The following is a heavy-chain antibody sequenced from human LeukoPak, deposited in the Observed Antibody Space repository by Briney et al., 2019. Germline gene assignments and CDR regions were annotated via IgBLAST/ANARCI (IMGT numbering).Heavy chain of an antibody. Sequence: GSSVKVSCKASGGTFSSYAISWVRQAPGQGLEWVGGIIPIFGTANYAQKFQGRVTITTDESTSTAYMELSSLRSEDTAVYYCARGIPGVDTAKSYYYYMDVWGKGTTVTVSS. J-gene: IGHJ6*03. CDR1: GGTFSSYA. V-gene: IGHV1-69*05. D-gene: IGHD5-18*01. CDR3: ARGIPGVDTAKSYYYYMDV. CDR2: IIPIFGTA.